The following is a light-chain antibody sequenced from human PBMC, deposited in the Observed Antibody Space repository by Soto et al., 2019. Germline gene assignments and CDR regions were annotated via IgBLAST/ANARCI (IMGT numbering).Light chain of an antibody. Sequence: EIVMMQSPATLSVSPGERATLSCRASQIIANNLAWYQQKPGQAPRLLIYGASTRAPGIPARFSGSGSGTEFTLTISRLEPEDSAVYYCQQYSASPRTFGPGTKVDIK. CDR1: QIIANN. CDR2: GAS. J-gene: IGKJ3*01. V-gene: IGKV3-15*01. CDR3: QQYSASPRT.